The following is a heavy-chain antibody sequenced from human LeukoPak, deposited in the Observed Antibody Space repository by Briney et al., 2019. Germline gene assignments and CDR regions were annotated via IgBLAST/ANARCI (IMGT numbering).Heavy chain of an antibody. V-gene: IGHV3-74*01. CDR2: ISSDASST. Sequence: GGSLRLSCAASGXTFSSYWVHWVRQAPGKGQVWVSGISSDASSTSYADSVKGRFTISRDNAENTLFLQMNSLTAEDTAVYYCARARGYYYGSFDYWGQGTLVTISS. J-gene: IGHJ4*02. D-gene: IGHD3-10*01. CDR3: ARARGYYYGSFDY. CDR1: GXTFSSYW.